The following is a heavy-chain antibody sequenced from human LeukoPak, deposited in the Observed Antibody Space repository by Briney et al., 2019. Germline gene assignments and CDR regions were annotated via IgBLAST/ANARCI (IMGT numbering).Heavy chain of an antibody. V-gene: IGHV1-2*02. CDR3: ARSSIAAPRYDY. CDR2: VNPNSGGT. D-gene: IGHD6-6*01. CDR1: GCTFTGYY. Sequence: ASVKVSCKASGCTFTGYYMHWVRQAPGQGLEWMGWVNPNSGGTNYAQKFQGRVTMTRDTSISTAYMELSRLRSDDTAVYYCARSSIAAPRYDYWGQGTLVTVSS. J-gene: IGHJ4*02.